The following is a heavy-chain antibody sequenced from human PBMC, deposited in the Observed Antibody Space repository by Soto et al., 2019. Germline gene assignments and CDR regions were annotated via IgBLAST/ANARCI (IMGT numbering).Heavy chain of an antibody. Sequence: EVQLVESGGALVQPGGSLRLSCAASGFTVSISYMTWVRQVPGQGLEWVSIIYSEGYTYYAASVKGRFTISRDNSKNTLYRQRSSLRSEDTAMYYCARMKYCSSTTCFDNWGQGTLVTVSS. CDR2: IYSEGYT. D-gene: IGHD2-2*01. V-gene: IGHV3-66*01. J-gene: IGHJ4*02. CDR3: ARMKYCSSTTCFDN. CDR1: GFTVSISY.